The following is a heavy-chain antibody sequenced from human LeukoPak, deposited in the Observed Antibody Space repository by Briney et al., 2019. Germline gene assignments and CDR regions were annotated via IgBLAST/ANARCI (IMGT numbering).Heavy chain of an antibody. Sequence: SETLSLTCAVYGGSFSGYYWSWIRQPPGKGLEWIGEINHSGSTNYNPSLKSRVTISVDTSKNQFSLKLSSVTAADTAVYHCARPRLRYFDHAFDIWGQGTMVTVSS. V-gene: IGHV4-34*01. CDR2: INHSGST. D-gene: IGHD3-9*01. J-gene: IGHJ3*02. CDR3: ARPRLRYFDHAFDI. CDR1: GGSFSGYY.